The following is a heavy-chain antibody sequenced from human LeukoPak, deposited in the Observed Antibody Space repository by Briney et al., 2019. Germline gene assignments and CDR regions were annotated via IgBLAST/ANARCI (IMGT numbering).Heavy chain of an antibody. V-gene: IGHV3-48*03. CDR3: ARSATDSSSVDY. J-gene: IGHJ4*02. CDR1: GFTFSSHE. CDR2: ITSSGTT. D-gene: IGHD6-6*01. Sequence: GGSLRLSCAASGFTFSSHEMKLVRQAPGKGLEWVSYITSSGTTKYGDSVKGRFTISRDNAKNSLYLQMNSLRAEDTAVYYCARSATDSSSVDYWGQGTLVTVSS.